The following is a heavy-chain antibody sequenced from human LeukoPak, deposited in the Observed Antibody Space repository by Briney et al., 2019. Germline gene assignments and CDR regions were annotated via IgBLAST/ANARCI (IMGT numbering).Heavy chain of an antibody. Sequence: GGSLRLSCAASGFTFSSYEMNWVRQAPGKGLEWVSYISSSGSTIYYADSVKGRFTISRDNAKNSLYLQMNSLRAEDTAVYYCARDGSESSSPFDYWGQGTLVTVSS. J-gene: IGHJ4*02. CDR2: ISSSGSTI. D-gene: IGHD6-6*01. CDR3: ARDGSESSSPFDY. V-gene: IGHV3-48*03. CDR1: GFTFSSYE.